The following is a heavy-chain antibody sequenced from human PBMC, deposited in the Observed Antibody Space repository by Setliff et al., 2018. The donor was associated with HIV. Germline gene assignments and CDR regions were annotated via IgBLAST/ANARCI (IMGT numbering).Heavy chain of an antibody. J-gene: IGHJ4*02. CDR2: LNPTSGNT. V-gene: IGHV1-8*02. CDR3: ARGAPGRSCSGGSCSYFDY. CDR1: GYTFTNFG. D-gene: IGHD2-15*01. Sequence: ASVKVSCKASGYTFTNFGINWVRQATGQGPEWMGWLNPTSGNTGSAQRFQGRVTMTRNTSISIAYMELSNLRSEDTAVYYCARGAPGRSCSGGSCSYFDYWGQGTLVTV.